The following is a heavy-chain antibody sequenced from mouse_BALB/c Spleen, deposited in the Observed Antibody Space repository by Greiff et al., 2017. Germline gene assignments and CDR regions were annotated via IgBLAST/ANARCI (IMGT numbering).Heavy chain of an antibody. D-gene: IGHD2-4*01. J-gene: IGHJ1*01. CDR2: ISYSGST. Sequence: EVQLQESGPGLVKPSQSLSLTCTVTGYSITSDYAWNWIRQFPGNKLEWMGYISYSGSTSYNPSLKSRISITRDTSKNQFFLQLNSVTTEDTATYYCAILYYDSWYFDVWGAGTTVTVSS. V-gene: IGHV3-2*02. CDR3: AILYYDSWYFDV. CDR1: GYSITSDYA.